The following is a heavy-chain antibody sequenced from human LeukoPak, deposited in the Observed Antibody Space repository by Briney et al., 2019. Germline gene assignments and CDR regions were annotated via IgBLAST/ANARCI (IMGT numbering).Heavy chain of an antibody. V-gene: IGHV4-34*01. CDR2: INRSGST. CDR3: ARQIRSGWFDY. Sequence: PSETLSLTCAVYGGSFSGYYWSWIRQPPGKGLEWIGEINRSGSTNHNPSLKSRVTISVDTSKNQFSLKLSSVTAADTAVYYCARQIRSGWFDYWGQGTLVTVSS. CDR1: GGSFSGYY. D-gene: IGHD6-19*01. J-gene: IGHJ4*02.